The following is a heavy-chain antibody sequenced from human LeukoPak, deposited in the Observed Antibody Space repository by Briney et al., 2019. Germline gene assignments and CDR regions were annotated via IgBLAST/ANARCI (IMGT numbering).Heavy chain of an antibody. V-gene: IGHV4-38-2*02. D-gene: IGHD3-9*01. CDR2: IYRSGST. CDR1: GYSISSGYY. CDR3: ARDIRYFDWLSPYYFDY. J-gene: IGHJ4*02. Sequence: KTSETLSLTCAVSGYSISSGYYWGWIRQPPGKGLEWIGSIYRSGSTYYNPSLKSRVTISVDTSKNQFSLKLSSVTAADTAVYYCARDIRYFDWLSPYYFDYWGQGTLVTVSS.